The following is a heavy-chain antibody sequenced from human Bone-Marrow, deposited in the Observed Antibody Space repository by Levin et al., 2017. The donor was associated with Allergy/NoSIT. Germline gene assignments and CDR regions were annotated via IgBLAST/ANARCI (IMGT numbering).Heavy chain of an antibody. J-gene: IGHJ5*02. CDR3: ARGDGGYYSTWFDP. V-gene: IGHV4-38-2*01. Sequence: GSLRLSCAVSGYYISSGYYWAWIRQTPGKGLEWIGTIYSGNTNYNPSLNSRVTMSVDSSKNQFSLRLTSLTAADTAIYYCARGDGGYYSTWFDPWGQGALVIVSS. CDR1: GYYISSGYY. CDR2: IYSGNT. D-gene: IGHD3-3*01.